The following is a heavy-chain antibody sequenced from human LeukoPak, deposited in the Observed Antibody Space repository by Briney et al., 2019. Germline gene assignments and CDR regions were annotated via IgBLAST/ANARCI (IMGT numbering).Heavy chain of an antibody. Sequence: GGSLGLSWASAGLTFSSYATHWLRQAPGKVLVLVSRVKSDGSSTSYADSVKGRFTISRDNARNTLYLQMNSLRGEDTAVYYCARDGFLGPVTAYLDYWGQGTPVTVSS. CDR2: VKSDGSST. CDR1: GLTFSSYA. V-gene: IGHV3-74*01. CDR3: ARDGFLGPVTAYLDY. J-gene: IGHJ4*02. D-gene: IGHD2-21*02.